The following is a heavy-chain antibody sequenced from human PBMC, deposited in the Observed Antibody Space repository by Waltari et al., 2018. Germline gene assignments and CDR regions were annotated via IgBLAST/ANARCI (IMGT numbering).Heavy chain of an antibody. CDR2: IIPIFGTA. V-gene: IGHV1-69*05. J-gene: IGHJ3*02. D-gene: IGHD3-22*01. Sequence: QVQLVQSGAEVKKPGSSVKVSCKASGGTFSSYAISWVRQAPGQGLEWMGGIIPIFGTANYAQKFQGRVTITTDESTSTAYMELSSLRSEDTAVYYCAKPHSLSSGRTDAFDIWGQGTMVTVSS. CDR3: AKPHSLSSGRTDAFDI. CDR1: GGTFSSYA.